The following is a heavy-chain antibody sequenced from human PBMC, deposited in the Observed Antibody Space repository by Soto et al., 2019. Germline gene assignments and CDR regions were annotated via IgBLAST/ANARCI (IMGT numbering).Heavy chain of an antibody. D-gene: IGHD2-15*01. V-gene: IGHV3-53*01. J-gene: IGHJ6*02. CDR3: AREIAVVAATQTTPYYYGMDV. CDR2: IYSGGST. Sequence: GALRLSCAASGFTGSSNYMSWVRQAPGKGLEWVSVIYSGGSTYYADSVKGRFTISRDNSKNTLYLQMNSLRAEDTAVYYCAREIAVVAATQTTPYYYGMDVWGQGTTVTVSS. CDR1: GFTGSSNY.